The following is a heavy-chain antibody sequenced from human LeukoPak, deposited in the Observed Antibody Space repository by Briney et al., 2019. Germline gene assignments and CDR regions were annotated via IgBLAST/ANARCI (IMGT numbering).Heavy chain of an antibody. Sequence: GGSLRLSCAASGFTFSSYSMNWVRQAPGKGLEWVSSISSSSSYIYYADSVKGRFTISRDNAKNSLYLQMNRLRAEDTAVYYCARGLSGSYFYFDYWGQGTLVTVSS. CDR1: GFTFSSYS. CDR2: ISSSSSYI. CDR3: ARGLSGSYFYFDY. J-gene: IGHJ4*02. D-gene: IGHD1-26*01. V-gene: IGHV3-21*01.